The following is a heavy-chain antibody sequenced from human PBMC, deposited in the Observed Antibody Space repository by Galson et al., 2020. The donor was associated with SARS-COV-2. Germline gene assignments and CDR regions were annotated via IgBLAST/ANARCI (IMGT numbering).Heavy chain of an antibody. Sequence: PCPAPGFPFDHYAMRWLRHAPGKGLEWVGFIRNTAYGGQPQYAAPVKGRYTISRDDYKSIAYLQRNSLRTEDAAVYYCTRAMGLWCGELFPLDYWGQGSLVIVSS. CDR2: IRNTAYGGQP. D-gene: IGHD3-10*01. CDR3: TRAMGLWCGELFPLDY. J-gene: IGHJ4*02. V-gene: IGHV3-49*03. CDR1: GFPFDHYA.